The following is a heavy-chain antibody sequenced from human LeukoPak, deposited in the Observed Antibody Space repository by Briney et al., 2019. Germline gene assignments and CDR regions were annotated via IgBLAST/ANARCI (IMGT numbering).Heavy chain of an antibody. CDR2: ISASGGST. D-gene: IGHD2-2*01. J-gene: IGHJ5*02. V-gene: IGHV3-23*01. CDR1: GFTFSSYV. CDR3: AKDRLVVPAAMRGWFDP. Sequence: GGSLRLSCAASGFTFSSYVMSWVRQAPGKGLEWVSAISASGGSTYYADSVKGRFTISRDNSKNTLYLQMNSLRAEDTAVYYCAKDRLVVPAAMRGWFDPWGQGTLVTVSS.